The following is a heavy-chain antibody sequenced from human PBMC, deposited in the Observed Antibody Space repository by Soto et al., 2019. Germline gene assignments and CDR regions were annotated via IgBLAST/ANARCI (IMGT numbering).Heavy chain of an antibody. CDR2: MYPGDSDV. CDR1: GNSFASYW. J-gene: IGHJ5*01. CDR3: ARRDTDFWILYPSRCWFDS. Sequence: GESLKISCTASGNSFASYWIACVRQVPGKGLEWMGIMYPGDSDVKYSPSFQGQDTNSADNSISTAYLQRSSLKPSDSAIYYCARRDTDFWILYPSRCWFDSWGQGTQVIVSS. D-gene: IGHD3-3*01. V-gene: IGHV5-51*01.